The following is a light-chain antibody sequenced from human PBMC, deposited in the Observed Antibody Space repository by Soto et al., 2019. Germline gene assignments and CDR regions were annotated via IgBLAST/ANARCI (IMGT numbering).Light chain of an antibody. J-gene: IGKJ5*01. Sequence: DVVMTQSPLSLPVTPGEPASISCRSSQSLLYSDGDNYLDCYVXKPGQSQQLXIYLASNRASGVPARFSGSGSGTHGRLKISRVEAEDVGLYYCMQGLETPNTFGQGTRLEI. CDR2: LAS. V-gene: IGKV2-28*01. CDR1: QSLLYSDGDNY. CDR3: MQGLETPNT.